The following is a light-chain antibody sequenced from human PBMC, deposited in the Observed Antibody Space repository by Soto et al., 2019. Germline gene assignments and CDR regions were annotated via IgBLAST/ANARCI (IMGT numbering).Light chain of an antibody. V-gene: IGKV3-15*01. J-gene: IGKJ1*01. CDR1: QSLNRN. CDR3: HEYNTWPWT. CDR2: GAS. Sequence: KVLSQPPATLSVSPGETANLSCTTSQSLNRNLAWYQQKLGQAPRVLIYGASTRAAGIPARFSGSGSGTEFILTISSLQSEDFAVYYCHEYNTWPWTFGQGTKVDIK.